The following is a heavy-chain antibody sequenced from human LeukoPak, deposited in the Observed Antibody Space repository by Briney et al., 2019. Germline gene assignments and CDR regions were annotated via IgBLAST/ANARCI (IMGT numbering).Heavy chain of an antibody. Sequence: GGSLRLSCAASGFTFSHHAMHWVRRSPGKGLEWAAVISYDGNNKYYANSVKGRFTISRDNPKNTLYLQMNSLRPDDTAVYYCARVGYSYGLDYFDYWGQGNLVTVSS. D-gene: IGHD5-18*01. J-gene: IGHJ4*02. CDR3: ARVGYSYGLDYFDY. CDR2: ISYDGNNK. V-gene: IGHV3-30*03. CDR1: GFTFSHHA.